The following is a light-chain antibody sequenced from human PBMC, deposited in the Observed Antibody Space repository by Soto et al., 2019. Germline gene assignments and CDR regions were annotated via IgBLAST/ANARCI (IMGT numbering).Light chain of an antibody. V-gene: IGLV2-14*01. CDR3: ISYTSSSTPGV. CDR2: DVT. J-gene: IGLJ3*02. CDR1: SSDVGGYNY. Sequence: QSALTQPASVSGSPGQSITISCTGTSSDVGGYNYVSWYQQHPGKAPKLMIYDVTNRPSGVSNRFSGSKSGNTASLTISGLQSEDEADYYCISYTSSSTPGVFGGGTKVTVL.